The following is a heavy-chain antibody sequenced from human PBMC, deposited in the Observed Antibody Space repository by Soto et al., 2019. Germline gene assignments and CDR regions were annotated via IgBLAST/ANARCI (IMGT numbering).Heavy chain of an antibody. CDR3: VCRGASGNYEEHFFAN. V-gene: IGHV5-51*01. CDR2: LYSGDSDT. J-gene: IGHJ4*01. Sequence: GESLKISCRTSGYSFNNYWIGWVRQMPGKGLEWMAILYSGDSDTRYSPSFQGQVTISVDKSISTAYLQWSSLKASDTALYFCVCRGASGNYEEHFFANWGLGTLVTASS. D-gene: IGHD1-26*01. CDR1: GYSFNNYW.